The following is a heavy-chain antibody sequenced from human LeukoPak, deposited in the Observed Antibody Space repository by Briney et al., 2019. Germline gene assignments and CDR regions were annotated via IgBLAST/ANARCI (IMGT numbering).Heavy chain of an antibody. CDR1: GYLFTSYW. J-gene: IGHJ4*02. CDR3: ATLRGGDTTDFDN. Sequence: GESLQISCHGSGYLFTSYWIAWVRPLPGTGLEWMGIIYPGDSDTRYSPSFQGQVTLSANKSISTAYLRWSSRKASDTARYYCATLRGGDTTDFDNWGQGTRVTVSS. V-gene: IGHV5-51*01. CDR2: IYPGDSDT. D-gene: IGHD2/OR15-2a*01.